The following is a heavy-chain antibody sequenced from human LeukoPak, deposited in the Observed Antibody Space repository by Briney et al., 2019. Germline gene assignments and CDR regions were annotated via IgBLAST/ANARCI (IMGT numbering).Heavy chain of an antibody. D-gene: IGHD2-15*01. CDR2: ISYNGSNK. CDR1: GFTFSSYA. CDR3: ATAAMALDCSGGSCYPDY. J-gene: IGHJ4*02. V-gene: IGHV3-30-3*01. Sequence: GGSLRLSCAASGFTFSSYAMHWVRQAPGKGLEWVAVISYNGSNKYYADSVKGRFTISRDNSKNTLYLQMNSLRAEDTAVYYCATAAMALDCSGGSCYPDYWGQGTLVTVSS.